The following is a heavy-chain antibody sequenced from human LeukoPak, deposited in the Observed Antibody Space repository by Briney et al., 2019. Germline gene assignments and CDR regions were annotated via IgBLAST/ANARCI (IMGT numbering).Heavy chain of an antibody. Sequence: SETLSLTCTVSGGSISGYHWSWIRQPPGKGLEWIGYIYYTGSTDYNPSLKNRVTISVDTSKNQFSLKLSSVTAADTAVYYCASRGYDILTGYYHFDYWGQGTLVTVSS. D-gene: IGHD3-9*01. CDR2: IYYTGST. J-gene: IGHJ4*02. CDR3: ASRGYDILTGYYHFDY. CDR1: GGSISGYH. V-gene: IGHV4-59*12.